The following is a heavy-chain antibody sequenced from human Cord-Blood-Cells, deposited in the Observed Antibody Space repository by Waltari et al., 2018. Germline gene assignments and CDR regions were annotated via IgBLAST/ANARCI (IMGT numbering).Heavy chain of an antibody. J-gene: IGHJ4*02. CDR1: GGSISSSSYY. CDR2: IYYSGST. CDR3: ARHSSYSTFDY. Sequence: QLQLQESGPGLVKPSETLSLTCTVSGGSISSSSYYWGWIRQPPGKGLEWIGSIYYSGSTYYTPSLKSRVTISVDTSKNQFSLKLSSVTAADTAVYYGARHSSYSTFDYWGQGTLVTVSS. V-gene: IGHV4-39*01. D-gene: IGHD1-26*01.